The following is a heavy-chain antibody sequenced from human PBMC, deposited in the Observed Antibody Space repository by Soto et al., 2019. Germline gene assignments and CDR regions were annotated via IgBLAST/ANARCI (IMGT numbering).Heavy chain of an antibody. Sequence: GGSLRLSCAASGFTFSTYTMTWVRQAPGKGLEWVSSISGSGDSTYYADSVKGRFTISRDNSKNTLYLQMNSLRAEDTAMYYCAKDGTYSSSWPYYFDYWGQGTLVTVSS. D-gene: IGHD6-13*01. CDR1: GFTFSTYT. J-gene: IGHJ4*02. CDR2: ISGSGDST. CDR3: AKDGTYSSSWPYYFDY. V-gene: IGHV3-23*01.